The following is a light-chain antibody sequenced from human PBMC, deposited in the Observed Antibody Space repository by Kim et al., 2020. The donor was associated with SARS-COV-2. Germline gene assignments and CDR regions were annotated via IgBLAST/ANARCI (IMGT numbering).Light chain of an antibody. CDR2: DAS. J-gene: IGKJ5*01. CDR3: QQRNNWPPTT. CDR1: QSVRSY. Sequence: SPGDTAILSCRASQSVRSYLAWYQQKPGQAPRLLIYDASNRATGIPARFSGSGSGTDFTLTISSLGPEDFAVYYCQQRNNWPPTTFGQGTRLEIK. V-gene: IGKV3-11*01.